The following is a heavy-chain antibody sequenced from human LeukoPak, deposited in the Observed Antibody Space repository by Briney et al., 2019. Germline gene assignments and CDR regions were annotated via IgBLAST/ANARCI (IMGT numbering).Heavy chain of an antibody. CDR1: GGSISSYY. J-gene: IGHJ5*02. V-gene: IGHV4-59*01. CDR3: ARELLLWFGESRPGKRENWFDP. Sequence: SETLSLTCTVSGGSISSYYWSWIRQPPGKGLEWIGYIYYSGSTNYNPSLKSRVTISVDTSKNQFSLKLSSVTAADTAEYYCARELLLWFGESRPGKRENWFDPWGQGTLVTVSS. D-gene: IGHD3-10*01. CDR2: IYYSGST.